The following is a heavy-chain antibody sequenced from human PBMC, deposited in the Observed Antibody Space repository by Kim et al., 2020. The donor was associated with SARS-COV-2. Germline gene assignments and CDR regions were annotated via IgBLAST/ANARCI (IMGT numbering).Heavy chain of an antibody. CDR2: IYSGSNT. J-gene: IGHJ2*01. CDR3: SRVLGVPGDFAL. V-gene: IGHV3-66*01. CDR1: GLTFSSNY. Sequence: GGSLRLSCAASGLTFSSNYMRWVRQAPGKGLEWVSLIYSGSNTSYDASLEGGFTTTTKNSTKTTYFQKNSILTADTTVFHCSRVLGVPGDFALWGRGTLV. D-gene: IGHD3-16*01.